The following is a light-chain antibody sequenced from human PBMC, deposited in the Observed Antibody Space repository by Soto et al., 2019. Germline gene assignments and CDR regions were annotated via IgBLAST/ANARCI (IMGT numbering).Light chain of an antibody. Sequence: QSVLTQPPSVSGAPGQRVTISCTGSSSNIGAGYDVHWYQQLPGTAPKLLIYANNNRPSGVPDRFSGSKSGTSASLTITVLQAEDEADYYCQSYDSSLSGSRVFGTGTKVTVL. CDR3: QSYDSSLSGSRV. CDR2: ANN. CDR1: SSNIGAGYD. J-gene: IGLJ1*01. V-gene: IGLV1-40*01.